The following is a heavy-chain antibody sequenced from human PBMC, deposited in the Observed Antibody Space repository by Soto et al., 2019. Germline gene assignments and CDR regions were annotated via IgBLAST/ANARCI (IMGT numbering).Heavy chain of an antibody. D-gene: IGHD2-2*01. V-gene: IGHV3-23*01. CDR3: ARYIPGVRYYCMDV. CDR2: IGESGTPT. CDR1: GFTFSSYA. Sequence: PGGSLRLSCAASGFTFSSYAMKWVRQAPGKGLEWVSLIGESGTPTYYADSVKGRFTISRDNSGNTLFLEMYSLRAEDTAVYYCARYIPGVRYYCMDVWGKGTTVTVSS. J-gene: IGHJ6*03.